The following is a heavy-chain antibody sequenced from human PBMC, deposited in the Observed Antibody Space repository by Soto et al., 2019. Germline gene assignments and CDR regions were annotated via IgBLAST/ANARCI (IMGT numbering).Heavy chain of an antibody. V-gene: IGHV3-23*01. D-gene: IGHD1-1*01. CDR1: GFIFNNYG. CDR2: ISDSGEST. CDR3: VKDLYRSSTMPCLDH. Sequence: PVGSLRLSCEASGFIFNNYGMSWVRQAPGKGLEWVSSISDSGESTYYADSMRGRFTISRDNSKNTLYLQVNSLRPEDTAMYYCVKDLYRSSTMPCLDHWGQGALVP. J-gene: IGHJ4*02.